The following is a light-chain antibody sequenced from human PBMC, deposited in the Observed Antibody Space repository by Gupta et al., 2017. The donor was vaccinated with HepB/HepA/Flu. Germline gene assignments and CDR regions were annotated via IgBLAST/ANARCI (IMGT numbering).Light chain of an antibody. CDR1: QGISNY. V-gene: IGKV1-33*01. Sequence: TPSPSSLSASVGDRVTITCQASQGISNYLNWYQQKPGKAPKLLIYDASNLETGVPSRFSGSGSGTDFTLTISSLHPEDIATYYCQQYDKTPRTFGEGTKVEIK. CDR3: QQYDKTPRT. CDR2: DAS. J-gene: IGKJ4*01.